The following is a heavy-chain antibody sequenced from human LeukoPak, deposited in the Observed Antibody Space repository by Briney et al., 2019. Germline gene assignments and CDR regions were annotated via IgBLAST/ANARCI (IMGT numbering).Heavy chain of an antibody. CDR2: IGSSGSTV. CDR1: GFTLSSYS. Sequence: GGSLRLSCVASGFTLSSYSMNWVRQAPGKGLEWVSYIGSSGSTVYYADSVKGRFTISRDNAKNSLYVQMNSLRAEDTAVYYCAREYYYDSSGYGSFGYWGQGTLVTVSS. V-gene: IGHV3-48*04. D-gene: IGHD3-22*01. CDR3: AREYYYDSSGYGSFGY. J-gene: IGHJ4*02.